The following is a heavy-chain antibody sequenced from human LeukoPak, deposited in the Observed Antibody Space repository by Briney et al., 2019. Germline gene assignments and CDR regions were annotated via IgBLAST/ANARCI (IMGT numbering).Heavy chain of an antibody. CDR1: GGSISSGDYY. D-gene: IGHD2-2*01. CDR3: ARAPVVPAAMGGPFDY. V-gene: IGHV4-30-4*01. Sequence: SETLSLTCAVSGGSISSGDYYWSWIRQPPGKGLEWIGYIYYSGSTYYNPSLKSRVTISVDTSKNQFSLKLSSVTAADTAVYYCARAPVVPAAMGGPFDYWGQGTLVTVSS. J-gene: IGHJ4*02. CDR2: IYYSGST.